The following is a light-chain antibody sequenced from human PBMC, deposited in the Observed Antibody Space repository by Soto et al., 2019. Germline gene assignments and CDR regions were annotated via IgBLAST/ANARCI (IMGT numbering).Light chain of an antibody. V-gene: IGKV1-39*02. J-gene: IGKJ1*01. CDR1: QSISSY. Sequence: DVQITKSPSSLSAYVGDRDTIPCRASQSISSYLNWYPQNPGKAPKLLIYAASSLQSGVPSRFSGSGSGTDFTLTISSLQSEDFTLYYCQESTKWPLRFGQVTKVAIK. CDR2: AAS. CDR3: QESTKWPLR.